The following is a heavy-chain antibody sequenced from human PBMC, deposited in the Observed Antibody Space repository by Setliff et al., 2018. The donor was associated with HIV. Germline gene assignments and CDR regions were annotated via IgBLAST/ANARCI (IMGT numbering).Heavy chain of an antibody. Sequence: GESLKISCKGSGYSLTSYWIGWVRQMPGKGLEWMGIIYPSDSDTRYSPSFQGQVTISADKSISTAYLQWSSLKASDTAMYYCARHRGAGPYYYYMDVWGKGTTVTVSS. CDR2: IYPSDSDT. D-gene: IGHD3-16*01. CDR1: GYSLTSYW. CDR3: ARHRGAGPYYYYMDV. V-gene: IGHV5-51*01. J-gene: IGHJ6*03.